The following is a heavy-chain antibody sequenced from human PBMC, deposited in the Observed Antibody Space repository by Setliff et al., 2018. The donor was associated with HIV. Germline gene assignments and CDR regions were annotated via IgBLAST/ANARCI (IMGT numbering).Heavy chain of an antibody. Sequence: PGGSLRLSCAASGFTFSSHTMSWVRQAPGKGLEWVSSISRSSSYIYYADSVKGRFTISRDDAKNSLYLQMNSLRAEDTAIYYCVRDSYDILTGYSPFDYWGQGTLVTVSS. CDR1: GFTFSSHT. J-gene: IGHJ4*02. V-gene: IGHV3-21*01. D-gene: IGHD3-9*01. CDR2: ISRSSSYI. CDR3: VRDSYDILTGYSPFDY.